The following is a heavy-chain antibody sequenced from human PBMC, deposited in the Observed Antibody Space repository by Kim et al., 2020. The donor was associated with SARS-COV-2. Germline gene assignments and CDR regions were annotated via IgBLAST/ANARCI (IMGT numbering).Heavy chain of an antibody. J-gene: IGHJ4*02. Sequence: YSQNFHDRVTITRDTSASTAYMDLSSLRSEDTAIYYCATTDFDNGRSHFDSWGQGTLVTVSS. D-gene: IGHD3-22*01. V-gene: IGHV1-3*01. CDR3: ATTDFDNGRSHFDS.